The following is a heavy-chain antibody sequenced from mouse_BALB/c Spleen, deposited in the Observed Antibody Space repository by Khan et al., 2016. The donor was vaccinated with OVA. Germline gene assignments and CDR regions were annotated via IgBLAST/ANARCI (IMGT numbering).Heavy chain of an antibody. CDR3: AIVYGGDFDY. CDR1: GYSITSDYA. D-gene: IGHD1-1*01. J-gene: IGHJ2*01. V-gene: IGHV3-2*02. CDR2: ISYSGNT. Sequence: EVELVESGPGLVKPSQSLSLTCTATGYSITSDYAWNLIRQFPGNKLEWMGFISYSGNTNYNPSLKSRISITRDTSKNPFFLQFNSVTTEDTAREYCAIVYGGDFDYWGQGTTLTVSS.